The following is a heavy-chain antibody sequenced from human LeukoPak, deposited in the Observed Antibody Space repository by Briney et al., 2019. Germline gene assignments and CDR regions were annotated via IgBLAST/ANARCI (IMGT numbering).Heavy chain of an antibody. V-gene: IGHV1-2*02. D-gene: IGHD3-16*02. CDR2: INPNSGDK. J-gene: IGHJ3*02. CDR1: GYTFIGYF. Sequence: ASVQVSCKASGYTFIGYFMHWVRQAPGQGLEWMGWINPNSGDKKFALKFQGRVTMTRDTSITTAYMELSSLRYDDTAVYYCARVNILRLGEVSFRDAFDIWGQGTRVTVSP. CDR3: ARVNILRLGEVSFRDAFDI.